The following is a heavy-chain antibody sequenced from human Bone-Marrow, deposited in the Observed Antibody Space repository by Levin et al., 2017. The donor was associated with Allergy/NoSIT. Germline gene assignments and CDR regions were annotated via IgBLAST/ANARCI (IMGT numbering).Heavy chain of an antibody. J-gene: IGHJ4*02. CDR2: ITYDGSKT. V-gene: IGHV3-30*18. Sequence: PGGSLRLSCAASGFLFSSFGMHWVRQAPGKGLEWVAVITYDGSKTYYADSVKGRFTISRDNSKNTQYLQMNSLRPEDTAVYYCAKDIVFGTSSWSLDYWGQGILVTVSS. CDR1: GFLFSSFG. CDR3: AKDIVFGTSSWSLDY. D-gene: IGHD1-14*01.